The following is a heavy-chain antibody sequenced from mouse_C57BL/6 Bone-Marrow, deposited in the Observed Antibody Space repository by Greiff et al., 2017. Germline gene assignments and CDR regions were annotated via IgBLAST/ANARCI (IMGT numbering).Heavy chain of an antibody. V-gene: IGHV14-4*01. J-gene: IGHJ2*01. Sequence: VQLQLSGAELVRPGASVKLSCTASGFNIKDDYMHWVKQRPEQGLEWIGWIDPENGDTEYASKFQGKATITADTSSNTAYLQLSSLTSEDTAVYYCTLPSITTVVALDYWGQGTTLTVSS. D-gene: IGHD1-1*01. CDR2: IDPENGDT. CDR1: GFNIKDDY. CDR3: TLPSITTVVALDY.